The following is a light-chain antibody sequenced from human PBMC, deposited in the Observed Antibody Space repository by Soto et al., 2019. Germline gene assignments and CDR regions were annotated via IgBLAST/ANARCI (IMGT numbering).Light chain of an antibody. V-gene: IGLV2-8*01. Sequence: QSVLTQPPSASGSPGQSVTISCTGTNRDVGGYNYVSWYQQHPGNAPKVMIYDVTKRPSGVPSRFSGSKSGNTASLTVSGLQTEDEGDYYCSSYAGSNIIIFGGGTQLTVL. CDR2: DVT. CDR3: SSYAGSNIII. J-gene: IGLJ2*01. CDR1: NRDVGGYNY.